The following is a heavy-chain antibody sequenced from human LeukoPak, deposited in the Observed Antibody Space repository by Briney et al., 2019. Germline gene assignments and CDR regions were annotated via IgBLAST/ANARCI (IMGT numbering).Heavy chain of an antibody. CDR1: GFTVSSNY. CDR3: AREATYYDILTGYYKGAFDI. J-gene: IGHJ3*02. CDR2: IYSGGST. V-gene: IGHV3-53*01. D-gene: IGHD3-9*01. Sequence: RPGGSLRLSCAAAGFTVSSNYMSWVRQVPGKGLEWVAGIYSGGSTYYADSVKGRFTISRDNSKNTLYLQMNSLRAEDTAVYYCAREATYYDILTGYYKGAFDIWGQGTMVTVSS.